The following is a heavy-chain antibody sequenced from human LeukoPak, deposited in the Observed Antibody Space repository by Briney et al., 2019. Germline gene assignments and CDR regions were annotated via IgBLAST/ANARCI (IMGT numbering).Heavy chain of an antibody. CDR2: IYPGDSDT. V-gene: IGHV5-51*01. Sequence: GESLKISCMGSGYSFTSYWIGWVRQMPGKGLEWMGIIYPGDSDTRYSPSFQGQVTISADKSISTAYLQWSSLKASDTAMYYCARLPTTEVDFGVVIFGSWFDPWGQGTLVTVSS. D-gene: IGHD3-3*01. CDR1: GYSFTSYW. J-gene: IGHJ5*02. CDR3: ARLPTTEVDFGVVIFGSWFDP.